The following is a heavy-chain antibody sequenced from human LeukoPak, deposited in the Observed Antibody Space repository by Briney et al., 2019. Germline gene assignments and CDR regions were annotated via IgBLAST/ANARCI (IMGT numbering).Heavy chain of an antibody. D-gene: IGHD5-12*01. Sequence: PGGSLRLSCAASGFTFRSYWMSWVRQAPGKGVEWVANINQGGSVQYYMDSVKGGFTISRDDAKNSLYVQMNSLRDEDTAVYYCARVEYSGWNLEYWGQGTLVTVSS. CDR1: GFTFRSYW. V-gene: IGHV3-7*01. CDR3: ARVEYSGWNLEY. J-gene: IGHJ4*02. CDR2: INQGGSVQ.